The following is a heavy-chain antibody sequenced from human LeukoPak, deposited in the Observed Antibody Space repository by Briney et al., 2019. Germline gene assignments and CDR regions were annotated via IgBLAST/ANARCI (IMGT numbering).Heavy chain of an antibody. D-gene: IGHD3-10*01. CDR1: GFTFSSYA. Sequence: TGGSLRLSCAASGFTFSSYAMSWVRQAPGKGLEWVSVIYSGGSTYYADSVKGRFTISRDNSKNTLYLQMNSLRAEDTAVYYCARDGSGSYEDYWGQGTLVTVSS. CDR3: ARDGSGSYEDY. V-gene: IGHV3-66*01. J-gene: IGHJ4*02. CDR2: IYSGGST.